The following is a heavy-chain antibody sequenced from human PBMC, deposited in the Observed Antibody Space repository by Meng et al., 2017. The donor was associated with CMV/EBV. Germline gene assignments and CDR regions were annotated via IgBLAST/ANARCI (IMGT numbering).Heavy chain of an antibody. CDR1: GFTFSNAW. CDR2: TRNKANSYTT. CDR3: ARFHYYYGMDV. V-gene: IGHV3-72*01. J-gene: IGHJ6*02. Sequence: GGSLRLSCAASGFTFSNAWMSWVRQAPGKGLEWVGRTRNKANSYTTEYAASVKGRFTISRDDSKNSLYLQMNSLKTEDTAVYYCARFHYYYGMDVWGQGTTVTVSS.